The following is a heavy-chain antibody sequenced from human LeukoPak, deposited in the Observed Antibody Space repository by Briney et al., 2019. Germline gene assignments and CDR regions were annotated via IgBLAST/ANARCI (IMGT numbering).Heavy chain of an antibody. Sequence: GASVKVSCKASGYIFTDYYMHWVRQAPGQGLEWMGWINPNSGGTNYAQKFQGRVTMTRDTSISTAYMELSRLRSDDTAVYYCARDSLVVVVAAISLWLDPWGQGTLVTVSS. CDR1: GYIFTDYY. D-gene: IGHD2-15*01. CDR3: ARDSLVVVVAAISLWLDP. J-gene: IGHJ5*02. CDR2: INPNSGGT. V-gene: IGHV1-2*02.